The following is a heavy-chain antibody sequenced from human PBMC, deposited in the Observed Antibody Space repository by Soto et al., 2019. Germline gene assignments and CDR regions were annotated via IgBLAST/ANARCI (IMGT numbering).Heavy chain of an antibody. V-gene: IGHV4-59*01. CDR1: GGSSSSYY. D-gene: IGHD3-10*01. J-gene: IGHJ4*02. CDR2: IYYSGST. Sequence: PSETLSLTCTVSGGSSSSYYWSWIRQPPGKGLEWIGYIYYSGSTNYNPSLKSRVTISVDTSKNQFSLKLSSVTAADTAVYYCARTYYYGSGSYRPLYFDYWGQGTLVTVSS. CDR3: ARTYYYGSGSYRPLYFDY.